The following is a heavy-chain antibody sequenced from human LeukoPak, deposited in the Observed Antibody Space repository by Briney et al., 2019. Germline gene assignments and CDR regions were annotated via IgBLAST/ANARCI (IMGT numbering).Heavy chain of an antibody. CDR1: GFSFDKDW. Sequence: QPGGSLSLSCTASGFSFDKDWMHWVRQAPGKGREWVSRINHKGRDTTYADSVKGRFAISRDNSKNTLYLNMNNLRADDTAMYYCARAPEQGTCDFWGQGTLVTVSS. V-gene: IGHV3-74*03. J-gene: IGHJ4*02. D-gene: IGHD1-1*01. CDR2: INHKGRDT. CDR3: ARAPEQGTCDF.